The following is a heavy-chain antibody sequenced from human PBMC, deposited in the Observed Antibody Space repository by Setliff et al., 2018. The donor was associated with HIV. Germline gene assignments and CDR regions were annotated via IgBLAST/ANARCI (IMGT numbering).Heavy chain of an antibody. D-gene: IGHD2-15*01. CDR3: ARRVVAAFTFDY. CDR2: ISDSGST. Sequence: SETLSLTCTVSGSSISYFYWNWIRQSPGKGLEWIGYISDSGSTNYNPSLKSRVTISLDTSNDQFSLKLSSVTAADTAVYYCARRVVAAFTFDYWGQGTLVTVSS. CDR1: GSSISYFY. V-gene: IGHV4-59*08. J-gene: IGHJ4*02.